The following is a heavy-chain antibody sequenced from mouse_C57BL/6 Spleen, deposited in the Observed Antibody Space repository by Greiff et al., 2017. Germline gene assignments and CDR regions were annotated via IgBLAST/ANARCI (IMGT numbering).Heavy chain of an antibody. D-gene: IGHD2-5*01. Sequence: EVQLVEPGGGLVMPGGSLKLSCAASGFTFSSYTMSWVRQTPGQRLEWVATISGGGGNTYYPHSVKGRFTISRDNAKNTLYLQMSSLRSEDTAVYYCARPNSNYYAIDYWGQGTSVTVSS. CDR1: GFTFSSYT. J-gene: IGHJ4*01. V-gene: IGHV5-9*04. CDR2: ISGGGGNT. CDR3: ARPNSNYYAIDY.